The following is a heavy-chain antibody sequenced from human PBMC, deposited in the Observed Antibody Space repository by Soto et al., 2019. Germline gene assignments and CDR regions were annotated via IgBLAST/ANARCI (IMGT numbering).Heavy chain of an antibody. J-gene: IGHJ5*02. D-gene: IGHD3-10*01. CDR3: ARPYTDYYGSGSYYHNYNWFDP. CDR1: GGSISSYY. CDR2: IYYSGST. Sequence: SETLSLTCTVSGGSISSYYWSWIRQPPGKGLEWIGYIYYSGSTNYNPSLKSRVTISVDTSKNQFSLKLSSVTAADTAVYYCARPYTDYYGSGSYYHNYNWFDPWGQGTLVTVSS. V-gene: IGHV4-59*01.